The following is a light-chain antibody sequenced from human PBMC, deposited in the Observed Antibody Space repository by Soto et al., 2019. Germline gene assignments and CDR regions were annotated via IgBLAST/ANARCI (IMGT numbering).Light chain of an antibody. J-gene: IGLJ2*01. CDR2: YDS. CDR3: QVWEATGDQVV. Sequence: SYELTQSPSVSVAPGETARMSCGGNNVGSRSVHWYQQKPGQAPFLVIYYDSDRPSGIPERFSGSNSGNTATLIISRVEAGDEADYYCQVWEATGDQVVFGGGTQLTV. CDR1: NVGSRS. V-gene: IGLV3-21*01.